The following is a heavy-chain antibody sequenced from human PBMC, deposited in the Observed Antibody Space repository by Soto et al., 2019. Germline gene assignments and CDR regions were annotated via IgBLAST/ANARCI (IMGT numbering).Heavy chain of an antibody. V-gene: IGHV5-51*01. CDR3: ARVYYDDSSGYFEY. J-gene: IGHJ4*02. CDR1: GYSFTNYW. CDR2: MYPGDSDT. Sequence: GESLKISCKASGYSFTNYWIGWVRQVPGKGLEWMGIMYPGDSDTRYSPSFQGQVTISADKSISIAYLQWSSLKASDTAMYYCARVYYDDSSGYFEYWGQGTLVTVS. D-gene: IGHD3-22*01.